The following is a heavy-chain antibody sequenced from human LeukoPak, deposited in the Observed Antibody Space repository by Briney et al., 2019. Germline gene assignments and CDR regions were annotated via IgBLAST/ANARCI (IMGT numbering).Heavy chain of an antibody. CDR1: GVTFSSSA. CDR2: ISGSGGST. Sequence: GGSLRLSCAASGVTFSSSAMSWGREAPGKGLEWVSAISGSGGSTYYAYYVKGRFTISRDNSKNTLYLQMNSLRAEDTAVYYCAKVTRYCSSTSCRHSDYWGQGTLVTVSS. CDR3: AKVTRYCSSTSCRHSDY. J-gene: IGHJ4*02. D-gene: IGHD2-2*01. V-gene: IGHV3-23*01.